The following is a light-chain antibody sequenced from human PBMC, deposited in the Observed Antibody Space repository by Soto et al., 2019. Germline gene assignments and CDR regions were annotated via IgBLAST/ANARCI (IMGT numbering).Light chain of an antibody. CDR1: QSVSIH. CDR2: DTS. V-gene: IGKV3-15*01. J-gene: IGKJ5*01. CDR3: QQSSNWPPIT. Sequence: ETVMTQSPGTLSVSLGERYTRSRLASQSVSIHLAWYQQKPGQAPRLLIYDTSNRATGIPARFSGSGSGTEFTLTISSPQSEDFAVYYCQQSSNWPPITFGQGTRLEIK.